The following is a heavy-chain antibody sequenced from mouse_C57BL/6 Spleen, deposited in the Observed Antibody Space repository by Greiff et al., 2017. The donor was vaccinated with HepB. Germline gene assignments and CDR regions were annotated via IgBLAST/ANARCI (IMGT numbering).Heavy chain of an antibody. D-gene: IGHD2-4*01. CDR1: GYTFTSYW. J-gene: IGHJ3*01. V-gene: IGHV1-72*01. Sequence: VQLQQPGAELVKPGASVKLSCKASGYTFTSYWMHWVKQRPGRGLEWIGRIDPNSGGTKYNEKFKSKATLTVDKPSSTAYMPLSSLTSEDSAVYYCALYYDYDEGFAYWGQGTLVTVSA. CDR2: IDPNSGGT. CDR3: ALYYDYDEGFAY.